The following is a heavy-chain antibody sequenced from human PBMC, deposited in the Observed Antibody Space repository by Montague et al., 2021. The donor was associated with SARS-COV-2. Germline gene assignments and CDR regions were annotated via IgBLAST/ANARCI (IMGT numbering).Heavy chain of an antibody. D-gene: IGHD1-7*01. Sequence: TLSLTCSVSGDSISSGTSYWSWIRQPAGKGLEVIGRIFPTGNTDYNPSLESRVSISLDTSKNQFSLNLNSVTAADTAAYYCARARLPGGTVTGHVLDYWGQGTLVTVSS. CDR2: IFPTGNT. V-gene: IGHV4-61*02. CDR3: ARARLPGGTVTGHVLDY. CDR1: GDSISSGTSY. J-gene: IGHJ4*02.